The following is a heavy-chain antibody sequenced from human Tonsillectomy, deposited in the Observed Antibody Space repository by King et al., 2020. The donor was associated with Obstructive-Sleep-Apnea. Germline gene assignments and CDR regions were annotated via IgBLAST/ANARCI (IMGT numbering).Heavy chain of an antibody. CDR3: ARDPANYFDWFRRNWYFDL. D-gene: IGHD3-9*01. J-gene: IGHJ2*01. CDR1: GFTFSSYA. V-gene: IGHV3-64*01. CDR2: ISSNGGST. Sequence: VQLVESGGGLVQPGGSLRLSCAASGFTFSSYAMHWVRQAPGKGLEYVSAISSNGGSTYYANSVKGRFTISRDNSKNTLYLQMGSLRAEDMAVYYCARDPANYFDWFRRNWYFDLWGRGTLVTVSS.